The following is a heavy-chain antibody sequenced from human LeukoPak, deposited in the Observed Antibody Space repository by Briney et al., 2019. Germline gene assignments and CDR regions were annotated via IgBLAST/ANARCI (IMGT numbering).Heavy chain of an antibody. CDR2: IYYSGST. CDR3: ARRRAVAIDY. CDR1: GGSISSSSYY. J-gene: IGHJ4*02. D-gene: IGHD5-12*01. Sequence: PSETLSLTCTVSGGSISSSSYYWGWIRQPPGKGLEWIGSIYYSGSTNYNPSLKSRVTISVDTSKNQFSLKLSSVTAADTAVYYCARRRAVAIDYWGQGTLVTVSS. V-gene: IGHV4-39*01.